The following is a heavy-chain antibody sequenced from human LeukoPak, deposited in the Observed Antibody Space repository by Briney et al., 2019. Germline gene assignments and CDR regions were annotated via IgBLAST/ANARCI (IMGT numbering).Heavy chain of an antibody. D-gene: IGHD3-10*01. CDR3: ARVPYYYGSGSYSWFDP. CDR1: GGSISSYY. Sequence: SETLSLTCTVSGGSISSYYWSWIRQPPGKGLEWIGYIYYSGSTYYNPSLKSRVTISVDTSKNQFSLKLSSVTAADTAVYYCARVPYYYGSGSYSWFDPWGQGTLVTVSS. J-gene: IGHJ5*02. V-gene: IGHV4-59*12. CDR2: IYYSGST.